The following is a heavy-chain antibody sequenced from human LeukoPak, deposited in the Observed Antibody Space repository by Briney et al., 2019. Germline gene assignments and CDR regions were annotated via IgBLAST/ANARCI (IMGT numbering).Heavy chain of an antibody. D-gene: IGHD3-10*01. V-gene: IGHV4-34*01. CDR2: INHSGST. CDR1: GGSFSGYY. CDR3: ARHVLLWFRVVGYMDV. J-gene: IGHJ6*03. Sequence: SETLSLTCAVYGGSFSGYYWSWIRQPPGKGLERIGEINHSGSTNYNPSLKSRVTISVDTSKNQFSLKLSSVTAADTAVYYCARHVLLWFRVVGYMDVWGKGTTVTVSS.